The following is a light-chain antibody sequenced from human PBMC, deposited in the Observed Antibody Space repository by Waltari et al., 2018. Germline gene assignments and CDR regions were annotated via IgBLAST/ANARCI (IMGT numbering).Light chain of an antibody. Sequence: IQMSQSPSSLSASEGDRVTITCRASQGISSYLNWYQQKPGKAPKLLIYYANSLASGVPSRFSGSGSGTEFTLTISSLQPEDFATYCCQQGNSYPRTFGQGTKVEIK. CDR1: QGISSY. V-gene: IGKV1-13*02. CDR2: YAN. J-gene: IGKJ1*01. CDR3: QQGNSYPRT.